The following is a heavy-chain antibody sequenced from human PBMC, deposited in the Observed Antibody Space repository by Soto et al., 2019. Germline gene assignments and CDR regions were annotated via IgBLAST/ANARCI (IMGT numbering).Heavy chain of an antibody. D-gene: IGHD3-3*01. J-gene: IGHJ6*02. CDR2: IIPIFGTA. CDR3: ARDQGSYDFWSGYSPAHYYYGMDV. CDR1: GGTFSSYA. Sequence: GASVKVSCKASGGTFSSYAISWVRQAPGQGLEWMGGIIPIFGTANYAQKFQGRVTITADESTSTAYMELSSLGSEDTAVYYCARDQGSYDFWSGYSPAHYYYGMDVWGQGTTVTVSS. V-gene: IGHV1-69*13.